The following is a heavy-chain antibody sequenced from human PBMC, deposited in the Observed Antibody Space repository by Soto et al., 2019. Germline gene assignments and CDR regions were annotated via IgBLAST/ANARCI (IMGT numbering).Heavy chain of an antibody. V-gene: IGHV4-38-2*02. Sequence: PSETLSLTCTVSVYSISSGSYWAWIRQPPGKGPEWIASIYHGGTTFYNPSLKSRITISFDTSNNQFSLKLTSVTAADTAVYYCARVHVMVVAGSTLDYWGHGTMVAVSS. CDR3: ARVHVMVVAGSTLDY. CDR2: IYHGGTT. J-gene: IGHJ4*01. CDR1: VYSISSGSY. D-gene: IGHD6-19*01.